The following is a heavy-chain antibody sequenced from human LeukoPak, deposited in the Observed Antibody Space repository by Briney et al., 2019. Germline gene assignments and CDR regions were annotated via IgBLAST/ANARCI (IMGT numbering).Heavy chain of an antibody. Sequence: PGGSLRLSCAASGFTLTSDGMSTFSKYAMSWVRQAPGKGLEWVSGISGSAGTTYYADSVKGRFTISRDNSKNTLSLHINTLRAEDTAVYYCAKLWSFGMVFAPYDAFDIWGQGTKVIVSS. V-gene: IGHV3-23*01. J-gene: IGHJ3*02. D-gene: IGHD3-3*01. CDR2: ISGSAGTT. CDR1: GFTLTSDGMSTFSKYA. CDR3: AKLWSFGMVFAPYDAFDI.